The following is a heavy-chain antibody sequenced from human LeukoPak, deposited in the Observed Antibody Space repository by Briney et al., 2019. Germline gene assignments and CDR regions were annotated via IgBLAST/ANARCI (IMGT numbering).Heavy chain of an antibody. D-gene: IGHD5-12*01. Sequence: GGSLRLSCAASGFSVSSNYLSWVRQAPGKGLEWVSTVTGSGITTSYAASVKGRFTISRDNSKNTLYLQMNSLRAEDTAVYYCAKSVAIGFDIWGQGTMVTVSS. CDR1: GFSVSSNY. CDR3: AKSVAIGFDI. CDR2: VTGSGITT. J-gene: IGHJ3*02. V-gene: IGHV3-23*01.